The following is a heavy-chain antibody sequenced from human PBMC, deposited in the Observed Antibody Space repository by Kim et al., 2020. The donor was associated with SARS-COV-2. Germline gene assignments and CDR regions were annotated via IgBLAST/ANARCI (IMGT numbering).Heavy chain of an antibody. Sequence: GGSLRLSCAASGFTFSSYEMNWVRQAPGKGLEWVSYISSSSRTIYYADSVKGRFTISRDNAKNSLYLQMHGLRAEDTALYYCARDNSGSSSSDHFDCWC. D-gene: IGHD6-6*01. V-gene: IGHV3-48*03. CDR2: ISSSSRTI. CDR1: GFTFSSYE. J-gene: IGHJ4*01. CDR3: ARDNSGSSSSDHFDC.